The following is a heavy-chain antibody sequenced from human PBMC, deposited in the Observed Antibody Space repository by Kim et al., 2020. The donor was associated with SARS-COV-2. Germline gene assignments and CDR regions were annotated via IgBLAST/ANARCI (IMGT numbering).Heavy chain of an antibody. J-gene: IGHJ6*02. CDR2: IYYSGST. V-gene: IGHV4-30-4*01. D-gene: IGHD6-19*01. Sequence: SETLSLTCTVSGGSISSGDYYWSWIRQPPGKGLEWIEYIYYSGSTSYNPSLKSRVTISVDTSKNQFSLKLSSVTAADTAVYYCARVPQAVAGFYYYYYGMDVWGQGTTVTVSS. CDR1: GGSISSGDYY. CDR3: ARVPQAVAGFYYYYYGMDV.